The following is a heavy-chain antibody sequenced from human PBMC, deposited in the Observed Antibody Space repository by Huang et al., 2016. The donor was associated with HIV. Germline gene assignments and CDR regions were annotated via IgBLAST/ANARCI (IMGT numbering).Heavy chain of an antibody. CDR1: TFTFGAYW. CDR2: IKQDESEK. J-gene: IGHJ6*02. CDR3: ATKTAAMDI. D-gene: IGHD1-7*01. Sequence: VESGGRLVQPGGSIRLSCVGSTFTFGAYWMSWVRQSPGKGLEWVANIKQDESEKYYVESVKFRFNISRDNAKKVLFLEMNNVRVEDTATYYCATKTAAMDIWGQGTTVTVS. V-gene: IGHV3-7*01.